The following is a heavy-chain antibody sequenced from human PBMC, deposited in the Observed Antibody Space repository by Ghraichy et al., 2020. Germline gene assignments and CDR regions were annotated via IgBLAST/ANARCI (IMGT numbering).Heavy chain of an antibody. CDR2: IYHSGNT. CDR1: GGSLSSSDYS. V-gene: IGHV4-30-2*01. CDR3: ARAPYDDDGFYDDGFDI. J-gene: IGHJ3*02. Sequence: SQTLSLTCAVSGGSLSSSDYSWSWIRQLPGKGLEWIGYIYHSGNTYYNPSLKSRVTISADRSKNQISLKLSSVTAADTAVYYCARAPYDDDGFYDDGFDIWGQGTMVTVSS. D-gene: IGHD3-22*01.